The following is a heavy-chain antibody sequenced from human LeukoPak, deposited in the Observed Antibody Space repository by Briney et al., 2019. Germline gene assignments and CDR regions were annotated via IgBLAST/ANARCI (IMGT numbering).Heavy chain of an antibody. CDR3: AGSGYYYYYYGMDV. CDR1: GGSISSYY. V-gene: IGHV4-59*08. J-gene: IGHJ6*02. Sequence: SETLSLTCTVSGGSISSYYWSWIRQPPGKGLEWIGYIYYSGSTNYNPSLKSRVTISVDTSKNQFSLKLSSVTAADTAVYYCAGSGYYYYYYGMDVWGQGTTVTVSS. CDR2: IYYSGST. D-gene: IGHD3-22*01.